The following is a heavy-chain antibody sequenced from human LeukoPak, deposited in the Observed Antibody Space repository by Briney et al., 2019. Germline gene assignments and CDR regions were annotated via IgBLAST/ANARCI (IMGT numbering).Heavy chain of an antibody. D-gene: IGHD3-16*01. V-gene: IGHV4-34*01. Sequence: PSETLSLTCAVYGGSFSGYYWSWIRQPPGKGLEWIGEINHSGSTNYNPSLKSRVTISVDTSKNQFSLKLGSVTAADTAVYYCARRSTLKRWLDPWGQGTLVTVSS. CDR3: ARRSTLKRWLDP. J-gene: IGHJ5*02. CDR1: GGSFSGYY. CDR2: INHSGST.